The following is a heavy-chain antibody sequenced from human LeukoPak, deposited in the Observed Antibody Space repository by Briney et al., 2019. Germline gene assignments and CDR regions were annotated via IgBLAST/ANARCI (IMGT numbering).Heavy chain of an antibody. CDR1: DDSISRRGYY. CDR3: ANSLHTVSTRNYFDY. D-gene: IGHD5/OR15-5a*01. J-gene: IGHJ4*02. Sequence: SETLSLTCIVCDDSISRRGYYWSWIRQRPGMGLEWMGYIYYNGRSGNTYYNLALKSRVTMSIDTGEKHFSLRLTSVTAADTAVYDCANSLHTVSTRNYFDYWGQGTLVIVSS. V-gene: IGHV4-31*03. CDR2: IYYNGRSGNT.